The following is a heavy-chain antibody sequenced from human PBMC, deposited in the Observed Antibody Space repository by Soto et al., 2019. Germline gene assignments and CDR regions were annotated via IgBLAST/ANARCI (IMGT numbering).Heavy chain of an antibody. D-gene: IGHD5-18*01. CDR1: GGSISSGNW. Sequence: VQLQESGPGLVKPSGTLSLTCAVSGGSISSGNWWSWVRQSPRKGLEWIGEISHSGNTNHNPSLKSRVTTSIDTSKTQFSLKLTSVTAADTAVYYCASHRGNTYGPYDYWGQGTLVTVSS. CDR2: ISHSGNT. CDR3: ASHRGNTYGPYDY. V-gene: IGHV4-4*02. J-gene: IGHJ4*02.